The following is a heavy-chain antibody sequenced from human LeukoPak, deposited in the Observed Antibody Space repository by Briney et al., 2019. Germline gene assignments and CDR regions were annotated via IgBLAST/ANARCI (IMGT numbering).Heavy chain of an antibody. V-gene: IGHV3-74*01. Sequence: QTGGSLRLSCAASGFTFSSYLMHWVRQAPGKGLVWVSRINSDGSTTSYADSVKGRFTISRDNAKNTLFLQMNSLRVEDTAVYYCARLKTAPEGTNYWGQGTLVTVSS. CDR1: GFTFSSYL. J-gene: IGHJ4*02. CDR3: ARLKTAPEGTNY. CDR2: INSDGSTT. D-gene: IGHD1-1*01.